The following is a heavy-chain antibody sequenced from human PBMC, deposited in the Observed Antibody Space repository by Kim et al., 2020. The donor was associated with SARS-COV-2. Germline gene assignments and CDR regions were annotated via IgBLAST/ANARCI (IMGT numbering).Heavy chain of an antibody. CDR3: ARRGRGIAVAGMWYFDL. V-gene: IGHV4-39*01. Sequence: SETLSLTCTVSGGSIRSTSHYWGWIRQPPGKGLEWIGSIYYTGTTYYDPSLQSRVTISVDTSENQFSLTLPSVTAADTAVYYCARRGRGIAVAGMWYFDLWGRGTLVTVSS. J-gene: IGHJ2*01. CDR2: IYYTGTT. D-gene: IGHD6-19*01. CDR1: GGSIRSTSHY.